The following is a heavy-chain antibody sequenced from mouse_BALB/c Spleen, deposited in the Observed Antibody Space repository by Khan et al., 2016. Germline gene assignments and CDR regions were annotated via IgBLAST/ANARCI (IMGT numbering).Heavy chain of an antibody. CDR2: IDPAIDNT. V-gene: IGHV14-3*02. CDR1: GFNIKDTY. CDR3: ARGIYDYGFAY. Sequence: VQLQQSGAELVKPGASVKLSCTASGFNIKDTYIHWVKQRPEQGLEWIGRIDPAIDNTKYDPKFQGKATIAADTSSHPAYLQLSSLTSEDTAVYYCARGIYDYGFAYWGQGTLVTVSA. J-gene: IGHJ3*01. D-gene: IGHD2-4*01.